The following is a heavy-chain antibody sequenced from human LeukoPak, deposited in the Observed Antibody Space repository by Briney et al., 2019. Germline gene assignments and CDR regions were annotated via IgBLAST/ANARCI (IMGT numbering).Heavy chain of an antibody. CDR3: ARLVGARISWKFDY. CDR1: GYSFTTYW. Sequence: GESLKISCEGSGYSFTTYWIGWVRQMPGKGLEWMGIIHPGDSDTRYSPSFQGQVTISADKSISTAYLQWNSLKASDTAMYYCARLVGARISWKFDYWGQGTLVTVSS. D-gene: IGHD1-1*01. CDR2: IHPGDSDT. J-gene: IGHJ4*02. V-gene: IGHV5-51*01.